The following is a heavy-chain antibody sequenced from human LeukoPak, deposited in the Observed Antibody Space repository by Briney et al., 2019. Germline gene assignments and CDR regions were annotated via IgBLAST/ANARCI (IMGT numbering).Heavy chain of an antibody. D-gene: IGHD2-15*01. CDR2: INPNSGNA. V-gene: IGHV1-8*01. Sequence: ASVKVSCKASGYTFTSYDINWVRQAPGQGLEWMGWINPNSGNAGYAQTFQGRVMMTRNTSISTAYMELSSLRSEDTAVYYCARAIRGFYSYYFDYWGPGTLVTVSS. J-gene: IGHJ4*02. CDR3: ARAIRGFYSYYFDY. CDR1: GYTFTSYD.